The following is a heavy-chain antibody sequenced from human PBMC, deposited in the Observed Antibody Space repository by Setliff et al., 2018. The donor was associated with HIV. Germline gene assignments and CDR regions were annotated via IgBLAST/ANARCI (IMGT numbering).Heavy chain of an antibody. CDR1: GFSLNTPGLG. CDR3: AHMPLSADDFDY. CDR2: IYWNNDK. J-gene: IGHJ4*02. V-gene: IGHV2-5*01. Sequence: SGPTLVNPTQTLTLTCTFSGFSLNTPGLGVGWIRQPPGEALEWLALIYWNNDKRYNPSLGSRLSITKDTSKNLVVLVMTNMDAVDTATYYCAHMPLSADDFDYWGQGTQVTVS.